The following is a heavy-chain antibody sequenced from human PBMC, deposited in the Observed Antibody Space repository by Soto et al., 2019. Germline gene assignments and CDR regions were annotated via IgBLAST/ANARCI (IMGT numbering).Heavy chain of an antibody. V-gene: IGHV4-59*08. CDR2: SYYGGRI. Sequence: QVQLQESGPGLVKPSETLSLTCTVSGGSISSDYWSWIRQPPGKGLEGIGYSYYGGRINYNPSLGRRVAVSADTAQIELSLQLTSVTAADTAVYYCARHWVWGSLAYWGQGTLVTVSS. CDR3: ARHWVWGSLAY. D-gene: IGHD3-16*01. J-gene: IGHJ4*02. CDR1: GGSISSDY.